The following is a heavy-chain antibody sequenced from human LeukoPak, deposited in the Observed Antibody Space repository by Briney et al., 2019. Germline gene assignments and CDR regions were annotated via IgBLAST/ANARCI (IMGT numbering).Heavy chain of an antibody. V-gene: IGHV4-34*01. D-gene: IGHD3-10*01. CDR2: INHSGST. CDR3: ARLMPHYYGSGSPRWWFDP. CDR1: AESFSDYY. Sequence: PSETLSLTCAVYAESFSDYYWSWIRQPPGKGLEWIGEINHSGSTNYNPSLKSRVTISVDTSKNQFSLKLSSVTAADTAVYYCARLMPHYYGSGSPRWWFDPWGQGTLVTVSS. J-gene: IGHJ5*02.